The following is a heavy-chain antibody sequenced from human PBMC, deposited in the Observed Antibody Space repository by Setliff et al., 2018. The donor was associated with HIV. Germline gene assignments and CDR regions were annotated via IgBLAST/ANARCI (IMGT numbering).Heavy chain of an antibody. CDR3: ARDAPTVYANGWFDP. CDR2: IYHSGST. Sequence: PSETLSLTCAVSGYSISSGFYWDWIRQPPGKGLEWIGSIYHSGSTYYNPSLRSRVTISVDTSKNQFSLKLSSVTAADTAVYYCARDAPTVYANGWFDPWGQGTLVTVS. V-gene: IGHV4-38-2*02. CDR1: GYSISSGFY. J-gene: IGHJ5*02. D-gene: IGHD2-8*01.